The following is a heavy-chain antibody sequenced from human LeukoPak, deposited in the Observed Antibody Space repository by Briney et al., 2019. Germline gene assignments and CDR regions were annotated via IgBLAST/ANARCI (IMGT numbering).Heavy chain of an antibody. V-gene: IGHV5-51*01. J-gene: IGHJ4*02. CDR3: TRQANVDY. D-gene: IGHD2-8*01. Sequence: GESLKNSCKGSGYSPTSYWMGRVRQIPGKGLEWMGIIYPGDSDTRYNPSFEGQVTLSVDKSINTAYLQWSSLKASDTAMYYCTRQANVDYWGQGTLVTVSS. CDR1: GYSPTSYW. CDR2: IYPGDSDT.